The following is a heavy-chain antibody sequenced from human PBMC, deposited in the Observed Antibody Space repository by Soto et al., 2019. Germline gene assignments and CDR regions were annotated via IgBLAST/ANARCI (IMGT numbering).Heavy chain of an antibody. CDR3: ATHGGPPYYFDY. Sequence: PGGSLRLSWAASGFTFSDHYMDWVRQAPGKGLEWVGRTRNKANSYTTEYAASVKGRFTISRDDSKNSLYLQMNSLKTEDTAVYYCATHGGPPYYFDYWGQGTLVTVSS. CDR2: TRNKANSYTT. CDR1: GFTFSDHY. J-gene: IGHJ4*02. D-gene: IGHD3-16*01. V-gene: IGHV3-72*01.